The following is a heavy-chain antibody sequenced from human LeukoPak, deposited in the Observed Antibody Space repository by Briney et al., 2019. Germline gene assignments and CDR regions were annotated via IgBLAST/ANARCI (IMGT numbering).Heavy chain of an antibody. CDR1: GGTFSSYA. D-gene: IGHD6-6*01. J-gene: IGHJ3*01. CDR2: INLNNGGT. Sequence: ASVKVSCKASGGTFSSYAISWVRQAPGQGLEWMGWINLNNGGTKYEQKFQGRVTMARDTSVSTAYMELSRLTSDDTAVYYCARDDAYSSENAFDFWGQGTMVTVSS. CDR3: ARDDAYSSENAFDF. V-gene: IGHV1-2*02.